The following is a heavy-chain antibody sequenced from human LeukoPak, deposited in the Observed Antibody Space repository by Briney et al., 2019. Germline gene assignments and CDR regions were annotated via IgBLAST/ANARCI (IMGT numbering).Heavy chain of an antibody. Sequence: SETLSLTCTVSGGSISSYYWSWIRQPPGKRLEWIGYIYYSGSTNYNPSLKSRVTISVDTSKNQFSLKLSSVTAADTAVYYCARDSIVYDFWSGYQNWFDPWGQGTLVTVSS. J-gene: IGHJ5*02. CDR1: GGSISSYY. CDR2: IYYSGST. V-gene: IGHV4-59*01. D-gene: IGHD3-3*01. CDR3: ARDSIVYDFWSGYQNWFDP.